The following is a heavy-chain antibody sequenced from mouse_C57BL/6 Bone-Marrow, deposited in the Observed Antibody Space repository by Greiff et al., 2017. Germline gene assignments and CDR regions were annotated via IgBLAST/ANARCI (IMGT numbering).Heavy chain of an antibody. CDR1: GYSFTDYN. V-gene: IGHV1-39*01. Sequence: EVQLQQSGPELVKPGASVKISCKASGYSFTDYNMNWVKQSNGKSLEWIGVINPNYGTTSYNKKFKGKATLPVDQSSSTAYMQLNSLTSEASAVYYCARSYDYDYAMDYWGQGTSVTVSS. J-gene: IGHJ4*01. D-gene: IGHD2-4*01. CDR3: ARSYDYDYAMDY. CDR2: INPNYGTT.